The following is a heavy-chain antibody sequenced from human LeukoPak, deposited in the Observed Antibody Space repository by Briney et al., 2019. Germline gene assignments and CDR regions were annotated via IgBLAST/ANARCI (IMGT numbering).Heavy chain of an antibody. CDR3: AKANDYQQPGIRIVDY. D-gene: IGHD2-2*01. J-gene: IGHJ4*02. Sequence: GGSLRLSCAASGFTFSTYWMSWVRQAPGKGLEWVANIKQDGSEKYYLDSVKGRFTISRDNAKNSLYLQISSLRAEDTAVYYCAKANDYQQPGIRIVDYWGQGTLVTVSS. V-gene: IGHV3-7*01. CDR2: IKQDGSEK. CDR1: GFTFSTYW.